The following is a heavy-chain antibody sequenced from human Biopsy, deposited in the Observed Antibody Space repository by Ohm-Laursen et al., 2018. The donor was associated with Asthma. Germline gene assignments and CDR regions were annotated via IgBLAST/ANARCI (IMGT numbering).Heavy chain of an antibody. CDR2: INPSGGST. Sequence: ASVSVSCKTSGYTFTSYYMHWVRQAPGQGLEWMGIINPSGGSTSYAQKFQGRVTMTRDTSTSTVYMELSSLRSEDTAVYYCAGAGALIVGATMGYWGQGTLVTVSS. J-gene: IGHJ4*02. V-gene: IGHV1-46*01. D-gene: IGHD1-26*01. CDR1: GYTFTSYY. CDR3: AGAGALIVGATMGY.